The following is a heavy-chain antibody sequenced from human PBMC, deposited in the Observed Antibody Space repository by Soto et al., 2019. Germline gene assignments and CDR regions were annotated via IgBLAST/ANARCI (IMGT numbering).Heavy chain of an antibody. CDR2: IWYDGSNK. CDR3: ARDSEHCSGGSCYLEYFQH. J-gene: IGHJ1*01. D-gene: IGHD2-15*01. CDR1: GFTFSSYG. Sequence: GGSLRLSCAASGFTFSSYGMHWVRQAPGKGLEWVAVIWYDGSNKYYADSVKGRFTISRDNSKNTLYLQMNSLRAEDTAVYYCARDSEHCSGGSCYLEYFQHWGQGTLVTVSS. V-gene: IGHV3-33*01.